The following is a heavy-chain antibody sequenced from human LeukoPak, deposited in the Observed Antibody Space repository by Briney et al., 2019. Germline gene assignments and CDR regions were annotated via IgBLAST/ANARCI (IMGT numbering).Heavy chain of an antibody. CDR2: MNQDGSEK. CDR1: GFTFSSYW. V-gene: IGHV3-7*05. D-gene: IGHD6-19*01. J-gene: IGHJ4*02. CDR3: ARGSGWYDTFDY. Sequence: GGSLRLSCAASGFTFSSYWMTWVRQAPGKGLEWVAYMNQDGSEKHYVDSVRGRFTISRDNAKNSLFLQMNSLRAEDTAVYYCARGSGWYDTFDYWGQGTLVSVSS.